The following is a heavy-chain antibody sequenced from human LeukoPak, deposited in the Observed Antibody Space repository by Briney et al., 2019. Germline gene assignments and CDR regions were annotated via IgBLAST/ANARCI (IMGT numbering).Heavy chain of an antibody. J-gene: IGHJ6*02. CDR1: GFTFSSYW. CDR3: ARDRRYYDYVWGSLGYGMDV. D-gene: IGHD3-16*01. CDR2: IKQDGSEK. Sequence: GGSLRLSCAASGFTFSSYWMSWVRQAPGKGLEWVANIKQDGSEKYYVDSVKGRFTISRDNAKNSLYLQMNSLRAEDTAVYYCARDRRYYDYVWGSLGYGMDVWGQGTTVTVSS. V-gene: IGHV3-7*01.